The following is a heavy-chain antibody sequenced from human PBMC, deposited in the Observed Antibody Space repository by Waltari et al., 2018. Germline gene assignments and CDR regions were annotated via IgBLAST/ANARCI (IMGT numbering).Heavy chain of an antibody. V-gene: IGHV1-46*03. Sequence: QVQLVQSGAEVKKPGASVKVSCKASGYTFTSYYMHWVRQAPGQGLEWMGIINPSGGSTSYGQKFQGRVTMTSDTSTSTVYMELSSLRSEDTAVYYCARVAGGRARAYQDWGQGTLVTVSS. CDR1: GYTFTSYY. CDR2: INPSGGST. J-gene: IGHJ4*02. CDR3: ARVAGGRARAYQD. D-gene: IGHD2-2*01.